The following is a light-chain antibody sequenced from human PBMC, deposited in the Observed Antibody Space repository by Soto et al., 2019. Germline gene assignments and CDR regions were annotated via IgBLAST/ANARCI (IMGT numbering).Light chain of an antibody. J-gene: IGLJ2*01. CDR3: ASYTTSHVV. CDR2: EVS. V-gene: IGLV2-14*01. CDR1: SSAVGGYNY. Sequence: QSALTQPAYVSGSPGQSITISCTGTSSAVGGYNYVSWYQHHPGDAPKLMIYEVSNRPSGVSSRFSGSKSGNTASLTISGLRAEDESDYYCASYTTSHVVFGGGTKLTVL.